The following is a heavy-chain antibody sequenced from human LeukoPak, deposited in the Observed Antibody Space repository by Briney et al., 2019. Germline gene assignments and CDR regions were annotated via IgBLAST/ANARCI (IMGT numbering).Heavy chain of an antibody. Sequence: QAGGSLRLSCAASGFTFSSYGMPWVGQAPGKGLEWVAVIWYDGSNKYYADSVKGRFTISRDNSKNTLYLQMNSLRAEDTAVYYCAREDSGSYYGYWGQGTLVTVSS. CDR3: AREDSGSYYGY. V-gene: IGHV3-33*01. CDR2: IWYDGSNK. CDR1: GFTFSSYG. D-gene: IGHD1-26*01. J-gene: IGHJ4*02.